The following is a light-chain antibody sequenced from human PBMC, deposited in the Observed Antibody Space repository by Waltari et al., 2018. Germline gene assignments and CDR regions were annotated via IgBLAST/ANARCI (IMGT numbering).Light chain of an antibody. Sequence: EIVLTQSPGTLSLSPGERATLSCRASQSVSSNYLAWYQQKPGQAPRLLIYGASSRATVIPDRFSGKGSGTDFTLTLSRLEPEDFAVYYCQQYVSSAFTFGPGTKVDIK. J-gene: IGKJ3*01. V-gene: IGKV3-20*01. CDR1: QSVSSNY. CDR2: GAS. CDR3: QQYVSSAFT.